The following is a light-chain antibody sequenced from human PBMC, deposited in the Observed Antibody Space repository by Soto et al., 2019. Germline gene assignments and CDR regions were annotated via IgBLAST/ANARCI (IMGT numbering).Light chain of an antibody. CDR1: QSISTL. Sequence: DIQMTQSPTTLSASVGDKVTITCRASQSISTLLAWYQQKPGKAPKLLIYRASSLQTGVPSRFSGSGSGTEFTLIFSSLQPDDFATYYCQQYNSYSYTFGQGTKVDIK. V-gene: IGKV1-5*03. J-gene: IGKJ2*01. CDR3: QQYNSYSYT. CDR2: RAS.